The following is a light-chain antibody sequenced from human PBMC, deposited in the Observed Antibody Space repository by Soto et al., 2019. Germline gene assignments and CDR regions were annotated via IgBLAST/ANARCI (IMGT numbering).Light chain of an antibody. Sequence: QSVLTQPTSASGTPGQRVTISCSGSSSNIGSNYVYWYQQLPGTAPKLLIYRDNQRPSGVPDRFSGSKSGTSASLAISGLRSEDEADYYCAAWDDSLSAVLFGGGTKLTVL. CDR2: RDN. V-gene: IGLV1-47*01. CDR1: SSNIGSNY. CDR3: AAWDDSLSAVL. J-gene: IGLJ2*01.